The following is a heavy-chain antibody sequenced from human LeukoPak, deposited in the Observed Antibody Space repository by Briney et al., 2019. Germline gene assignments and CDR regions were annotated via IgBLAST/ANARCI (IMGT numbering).Heavy chain of an antibody. J-gene: IGHJ4*02. Sequence: PGGSLRLSCAASEFTFNSYEMTWVRQAPGKGLEWISYISSSGTTIYYSDSVKGRFTVSRDNAENSMYLQMNSLRAEDTAVYYCARESRRRFLDYWGPGTLVTVSS. CDR1: EFTFNSYE. D-gene: IGHD3-10*01. CDR2: ISSSGTTI. V-gene: IGHV3-48*03. CDR3: ARESRRRFLDY.